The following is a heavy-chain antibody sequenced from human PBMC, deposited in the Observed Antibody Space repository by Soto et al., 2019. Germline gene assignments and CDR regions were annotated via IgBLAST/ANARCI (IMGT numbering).Heavy chain of an antibody. CDR2: TIPVFNTA. D-gene: IGHD3-10*01. V-gene: IGHV1-69*06. Sequence: QVQLEQSGAEVKKPGSSVKVSCKASGGTLSDHGVAWLRQAPGQGLEWMGGTIPVFNTAKYAQKFQGRVTVTADKFTNIAYMELSSLRSEDTAFYFCARGVEGSGNYYTGPSAFDIWGQGTMVIVAS. J-gene: IGHJ3*02. CDR1: GGTLSDHG. CDR3: ARGVEGSGNYYTGPSAFDI.